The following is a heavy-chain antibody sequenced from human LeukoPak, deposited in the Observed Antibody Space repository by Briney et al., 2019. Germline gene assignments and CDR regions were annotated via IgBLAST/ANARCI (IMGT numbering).Heavy chain of an antibody. V-gene: IGHV1-46*01. D-gene: IGHD5-18*01. CDR1: GYTFTNFN. CDR3: ARYIYGYLHY. J-gene: IGHJ4*02. CDR2: INPSGGST. Sequence: ASVKVSCKASGYTFTNFNIHWVRKPPGQGLEWMGIINPSGGSTSYAQKFQGRVTMTRDTSTSTVYMELSSLRSEDTAVYYCARYIYGYLHYWGQGTLVTVSS.